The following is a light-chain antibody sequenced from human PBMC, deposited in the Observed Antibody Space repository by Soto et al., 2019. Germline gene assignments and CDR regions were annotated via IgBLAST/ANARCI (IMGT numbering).Light chain of an antibody. J-gene: IGLJ1*01. CDR2: DVS. CDR3: CSYAGSPRYV. CDR1: SSDVGTYNY. V-gene: IGLV2-11*01. Sequence: QSALTQPRSVSGSLGQSVTISCTGTSSDVGTYNYVSWYQQDPGKAPKVMIYDVSERPSGVPDRFSGSKSGNTASLTISGLQAEDEADYYCCSYAGSPRYVLGTGTKLTVL.